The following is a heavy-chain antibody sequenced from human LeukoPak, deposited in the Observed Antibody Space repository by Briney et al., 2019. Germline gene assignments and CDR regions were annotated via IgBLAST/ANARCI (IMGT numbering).Heavy chain of an antibody. CDR1: GGSINEYY. Sequence: SETLSLTCTVSGGSINEYYWTWIRQPPGKGLEWIGYISFSGNTNYNASLKSRVNMSIDTSKNQVSLRLDSLTAADTAVYYCSRVKGLWFGEFLYYFDYWGQGTLVTVSS. D-gene: IGHD3-10*01. CDR2: ISFSGNT. CDR3: SRVKGLWFGEFLYYFDY. V-gene: IGHV4-59*01. J-gene: IGHJ4*02.